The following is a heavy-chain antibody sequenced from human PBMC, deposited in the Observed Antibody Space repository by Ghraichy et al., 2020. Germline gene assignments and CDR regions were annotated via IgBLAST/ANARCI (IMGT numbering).Heavy chain of an antibody. J-gene: IGHJ6*03. CDR2: IYYSGST. V-gene: IGHV4-31*03. CDR1: GGSISSGGYY. Sequence: TLSLTCTVSGGSISSGGYYWSWIRQHPGKGLEWIGYIYYSGSTYYNPSLKSRVTISVETSKNQFSLKLNSVTAADTAVYFCSRGVDHYYYYMDVWGKGTTVTVSS. CDR3: SRGVDHYYYYMDV. D-gene: IGHD2-15*01.